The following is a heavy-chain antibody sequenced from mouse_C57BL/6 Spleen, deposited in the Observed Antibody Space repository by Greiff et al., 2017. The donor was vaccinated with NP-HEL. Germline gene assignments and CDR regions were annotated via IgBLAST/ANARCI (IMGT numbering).Heavy chain of an antibody. J-gene: IGHJ1*03. D-gene: IGHD2-3*01. CDR2: INYDGSST. V-gene: IGHV5-16*01. Sequence: DVKLVESEGGLVQPGSSMKLSCTASGFTFSDYYMAWVRQVPEKGLEWVANINYDGSSTYYLDSLKSRFIISRDNAKNILYLQMSSLKSEDTATYYCARGGLLKGYFDVWGTGTTVTVSS. CDR3: ARGGLLKGYFDV. CDR1: GFTFSDYY.